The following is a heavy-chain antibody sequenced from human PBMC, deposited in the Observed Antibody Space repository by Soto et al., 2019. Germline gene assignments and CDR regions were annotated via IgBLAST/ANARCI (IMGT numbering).Heavy chain of an antibody. CDR3: ARVGPEYSYRDYVYY. D-gene: IGHD5-18*01. CDR1: GGTFISYA. CDR2: IITIFGTA. Sequence: QVQLVQSGAEVKKPGSSVKVSCKASGGTFISYAISWVRQAPGQGLEWMGGIITIFGTANYAQKFQGRVTITADEYTSTAYMELSSLRSEDTAVYYCARVGPEYSYRDYVYYWGQGTLVTVSS. V-gene: IGHV1-69*12. J-gene: IGHJ4*02.